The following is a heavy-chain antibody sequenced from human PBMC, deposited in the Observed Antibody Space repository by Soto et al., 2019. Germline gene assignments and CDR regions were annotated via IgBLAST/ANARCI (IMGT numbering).Heavy chain of an antibody. J-gene: IGHJ5*02. Sequence: ASVKVSCKASGYTFTSHDINWVRQATGQGLEWMGWMNPNRGNTGYAQKFQGRVTMTRSTSISTAYMELSNLRSEDTAVYYCVRGYPYSSGPWGQGTLVAVSS. CDR2: MNPNRGNT. CDR1: GYTFTSHD. V-gene: IGHV1-8*01. D-gene: IGHD3-22*01. CDR3: VRGYPYSSGP.